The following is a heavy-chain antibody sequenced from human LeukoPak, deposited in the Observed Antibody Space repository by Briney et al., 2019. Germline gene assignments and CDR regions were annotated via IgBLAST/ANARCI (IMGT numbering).Heavy chain of an antibody. Sequence: PGGPLRLSCAASGFTFSSYGMHWVRRAPGKGLERVAFIRYDGSNKYYADSVKGRFTISRDNSKNTLYLQMNSLRAEDTAVYYCAKVQYYDETYWGQGTLVTVSS. CDR3: AKVQYYDETY. J-gene: IGHJ4*02. V-gene: IGHV3-30*02. CDR2: IRYDGSNK. D-gene: IGHD3-3*01. CDR1: GFTFSSYG.